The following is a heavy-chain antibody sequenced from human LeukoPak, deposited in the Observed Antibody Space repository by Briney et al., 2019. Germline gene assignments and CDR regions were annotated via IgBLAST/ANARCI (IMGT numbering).Heavy chain of an antibody. V-gene: IGHV3-30*02. CDR2: IRYDGSNK. J-gene: IGHJ4*02. Sequence: PGGSLRLSCAASGFTFSSYGMHWVRQAPGKGLEWVAFIRYDGSNKHYADSVKGRFTISRDNSKNTLYLQMNSLRAEDTAVYYCAKGASGPLRYFDWSTYYFDYWGQGTLVTVSS. CDR1: GFTFSSYG. D-gene: IGHD3-9*01. CDR3: AKGASGPLRYFDWSTYYFDY.